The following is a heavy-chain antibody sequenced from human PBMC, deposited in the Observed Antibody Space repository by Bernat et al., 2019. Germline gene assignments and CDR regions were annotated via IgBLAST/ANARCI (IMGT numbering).Heavy chain of an antibody. Sequence: EVQLVESGGGLVKPGGSLRLSCAASGFTFSSYSMNWVRQAPGKGLEWVSYISSSSYIYYADSVKGRFTISRDNAKNSLYLQMNSLRAEDTAVYYCAREDEGIFGVVIMVAFDIWGQGTMVTVSS. V-gene: IGHV3-21*05. D-gene: IGHD3-3*01. CDR1: GFTFSSYS. CDR2: ISSSSYI. CDR3: AREDEGIFGVVIMVAFDI. J-gene: IGHJ3*02.